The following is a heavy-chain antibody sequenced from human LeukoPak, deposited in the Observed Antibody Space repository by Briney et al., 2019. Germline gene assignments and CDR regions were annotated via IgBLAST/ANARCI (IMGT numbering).Heavy chain of an antibody. CDR1: GGSISSYY. CDR3: ARHYRKPYSGYHLVVDY. V-gene: IGHV4-59*01. D-gene: IGHD5-12*01. CDR2: IYYSGST. J-gene: IGHJ4*02. Sequence: SETLSLTCTVSGGSISSYYWSWIRQPPGKGLEWIGYIYYSGSTNYNPSLKSRVTISVDTSKNQFSLKLSSVTAADTAVYYCARHYRKPYSGYHLVVDYWGRGTLVTVSS.